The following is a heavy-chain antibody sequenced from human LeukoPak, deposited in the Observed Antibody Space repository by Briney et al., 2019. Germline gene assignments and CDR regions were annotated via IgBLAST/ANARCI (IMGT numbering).Heavy chain of an antibody. Sequence: PGRSLRLSCTASGFTFGDYVMSWVRQAPGKGLEWVAFIRYDGSNKYYADSVKGRFTISRDNSKNTLYLQMNSLRAKDTAVYYCAKDFALRGLRVFDYWGQGTLVTVSS. V-gene: IGHV3-30*02. CDR2: IRYDGSNK. CDR3: AKDFALRGLRVFDY. CDR1: GFTFGDYV. D-gene: IGHD5-12*01. J-gene: IGHJ4*02.